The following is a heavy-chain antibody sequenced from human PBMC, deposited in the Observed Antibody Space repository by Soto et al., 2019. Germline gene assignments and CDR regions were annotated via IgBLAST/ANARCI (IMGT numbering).Heavy chain of an antibody. J-gene: IGHJ4*02. CDR3: ARGGFRYYFDY. CDR1: GGSSSGSA. Sequence: SETLCLTWTVAGGSSSGSAGSCIRQPPGKGLEWIGYIYYSGSTNYNPSLKSRVTISVDTSKNQFSLKLSSVTAADTAVYYCARGGFRYYFDYWGQGTLVTVS. V-gene: IGHV4-59*01. CDR2: IYYSGST.